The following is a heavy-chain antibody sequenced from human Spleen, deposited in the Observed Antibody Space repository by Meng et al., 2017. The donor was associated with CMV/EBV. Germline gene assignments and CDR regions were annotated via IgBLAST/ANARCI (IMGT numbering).Heavy chain of an antibody. CDR1: GYTFTDYY. CDR3: ARALLLWFGELGDAYDV. J-gene: IGHJ3*01. CDR2: INPKSGDS. Sequence: GESLKISCKASGYTFTDYYIHWVRQTPGQGLECMGWINPKSGDSNSAQKFQGRVTMTTDTSITTAYLELSRLTSDDTAVYYCARALLLWFGELGDAYDVWGRGTLVTVSS. V-gene: IGHV1-2*02. D-gene: IGHD3-10*01.